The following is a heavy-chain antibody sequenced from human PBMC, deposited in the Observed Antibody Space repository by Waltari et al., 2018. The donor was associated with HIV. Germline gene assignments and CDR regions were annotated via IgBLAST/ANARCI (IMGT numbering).Heavy chain of an antibody. CDR1: GDSISSSNW. Sequence: QVQLQESGPGLVKPSGTLTLTCAVSGDSISSSNWWSWVRRPPGKGLEWIGENYHSGVTNYTPSRRRLVTISVDKSKNQFSLNLRSVTAADTAVYYCARDPRVAFDFTTAGYYGMDVWSQGATLTVSS. CDR2: NYHSGVT. J-gene: IGHJ6*02. V-gene: IGHV4-4*02. D-gene: IGHD3-9*01. CDR3: ARDPRVAFDFTTAGYYGMDV.